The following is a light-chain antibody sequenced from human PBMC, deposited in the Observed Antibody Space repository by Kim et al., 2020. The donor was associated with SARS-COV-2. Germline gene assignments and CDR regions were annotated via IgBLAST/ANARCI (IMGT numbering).Light chain of an antibody. Sequence: PRKSARMTGGGNNIGRNSVHGDQQKPGQAPVLVIYHDSDRPSGIPERFSGSNSGNTATLTISRVEAGDEADYYCQVWDSSSDHVVFGGGTQLTVL. V-gene: IGLV3-21*04. CDR3: QVWDSSSDHVV. CDR2: HDS. CDR1: NIGRNS. J-gene: IGLJ2*01.